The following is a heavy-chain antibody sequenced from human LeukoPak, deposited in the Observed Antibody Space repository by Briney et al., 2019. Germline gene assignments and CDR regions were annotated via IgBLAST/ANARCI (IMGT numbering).Heavy chain of an antibody. J-gene: IGHJ4*02. V-gene: IGHV1-2*02. D-gene: IGHD6-19*01. CDR1: GYTFTGYY. CDR3: ARPYSSGWTTGY. CDR2: INPNSGGT. Sequence: ASVKVSCKASGYTFTGYYIHWVRQAPGQGLEWMGWINPNSGGTKYGQKFQGRVTMTRDTSIGTAYMELSRLRSDDTAVYYCARPYSSGWTTGYWGQGTLVTVSS.